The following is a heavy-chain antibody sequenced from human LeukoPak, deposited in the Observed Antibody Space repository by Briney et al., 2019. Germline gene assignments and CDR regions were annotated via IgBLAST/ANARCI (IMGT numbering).Heavy chain of an antibody. CDR1: GYTFTSYD. D-gene: IGHD3-3*01. CDR2: MNPNSGNT. CDR3: ARGDYDFWSGYYLLGAFDI. Sequence: GASVKVSCKASGYTFTSYDINWVRQATGQGLEWMGWMNPNSGNTGYAQKFQGRVTMTRNTSISTAYMGLSSLRSEDTAVYYCARGDYDFWSGYYLLGAFDIWGQGTMVTVSS. V-gene: IGHV1-8*01. J-gene: IGHJ3*02.